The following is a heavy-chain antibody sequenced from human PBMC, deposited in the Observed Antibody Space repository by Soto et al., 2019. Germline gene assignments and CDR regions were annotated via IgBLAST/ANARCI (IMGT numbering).Heavy chain of an antibody. Sequence: SETLSLTCTVSGGSIYRSGYYWVWIRHPPGRGLEWIGNIDYNGVTYSNPSLKSRVTISRDTSKNQFSLKLASVTAADTALYYCGKVLVGATGHTDSDSWGPGTLVTVSS. D-gene: IGHD2-15*01. CDR2: IDYNGVT. J-gene: IGHJ4*02. CDR1: GGSIYRSGYY. CDR3: GKVLVGATGHTDSDS. V-gene: IGHV4-39*01.